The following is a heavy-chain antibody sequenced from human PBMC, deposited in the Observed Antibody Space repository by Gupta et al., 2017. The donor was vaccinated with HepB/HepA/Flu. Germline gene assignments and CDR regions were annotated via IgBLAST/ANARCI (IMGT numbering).Heavy chain of an antibody. CDR2: ISAYNGNT. D-gene: IGHD3-3*01. V-gene: IGHV1-18*01. J-gene: IGHJ6*02. CDR3: ASLYYDFWSGSLYGMDV. CDR1: GYTFTSYG. Sequence: QVQLVQSGAEVKKPGASVKVSCKASGYTFTSYGISWVRQAPGQGLEWMGWISAYNGNTNYAQKLQGRVTMTTDTSTSTAYMELRSLRSDDTAVYYCASLYYDFWSGSLYGMDVWGQGTTVTVSS.